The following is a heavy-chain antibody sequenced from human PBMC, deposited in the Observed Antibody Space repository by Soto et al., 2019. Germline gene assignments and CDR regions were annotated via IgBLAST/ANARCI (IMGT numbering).Heavy chain of an antibody. CDR3: AKGEKYGDYAGRYFDC. V-gene: IGHV3-23*01. Sequence: PGGSLRLSCAASGFTFSSYAMSWVRQAPGKGLEWVSVISGGGGATYYADSMKGRFTISRDNSKNTLYLQMNSLRAEDTAVYYCAKGEKYGDYAGRYFDCWGQGTLVTVSS. CDR1: GFTFSSYA. CDR2: ISGGGGAT. D-gene: IGHD4-17*01. J-gene: IGHJ4*02.